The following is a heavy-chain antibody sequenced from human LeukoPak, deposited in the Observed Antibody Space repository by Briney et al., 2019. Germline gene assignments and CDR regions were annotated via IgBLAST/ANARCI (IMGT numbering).Heavy chain of an antibody. CDR1: GGSISSSSYY. Sequence: PSETLSLTCTVSGGSISSSSYYWGWIRQPPGKGLEWIGSIYYSGSTYYNPSLKSRVTISVDTSKNQFSLKLSSVTAADTAVYYCARGSRTNCGEGCYYYGMDVWGQGTMVTVSS. CDR2: IYYSGST. V-gene: IGHV4-39*01. CDR3: ARGSRTNCGEGCYYYGMDV. D-gene: IGHD2-2*01. J-gene: IGHJ6*02.